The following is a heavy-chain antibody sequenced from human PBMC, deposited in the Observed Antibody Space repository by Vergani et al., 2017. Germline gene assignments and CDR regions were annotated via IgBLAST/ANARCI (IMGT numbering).Heavy chain of an antibody. CDR1: GGSISSRGYY. V-gene: IGHV4-31*03. CDR3: AREDMTGNTTGGFDI. J-gene: IGHJ3*02. Sequence: QVQLQESGPGLVKPSQTLSLTCSVSGGSISSRGYYWCWVRQHPGKGLGWIGFIYYSGSTYYNPSLKRRSTISVDTSKNQFSLRLSSVTAADTAVYYCAREDMTGNTTGGFDIWGQGIMVTVSS. CDR2: IYYSGST. D-gene: IGHD1-7*01.